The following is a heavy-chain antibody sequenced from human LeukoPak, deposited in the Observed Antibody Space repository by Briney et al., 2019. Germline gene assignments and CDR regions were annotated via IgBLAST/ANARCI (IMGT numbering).Heavy chain of an antibody. J-gene: IGHJ4*02. Sequence: ASVKVSCKASGGTFSSYAISWVRQAPGQGLEWMGGIIPILGIANYAQKFQGRVTITADKSTSTAYMELSSLRSEDTAVYYCASHGSGSCYLGYWGQGTLVTVSS. D-gene: IGHD3-10*01. V-gene: IGHV1-69*10. CDR1: GGTFSSYA. CDR2: IIPILGIA. CDR3: ASHGSGSCYLGY.